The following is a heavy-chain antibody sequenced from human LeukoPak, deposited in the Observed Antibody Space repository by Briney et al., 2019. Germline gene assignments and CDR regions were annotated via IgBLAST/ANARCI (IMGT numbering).Heavy chain of an antibody. V-gene: IGHV1-69*04. J-gene: IGHJ4*02. CDR3: ARALGVYDSSGYSFDY. Sequence: GASVKVSCKASGGTSSSYAISWVRQAPGQGLEWMGRIIPIFGIANYAQKFQGRVTITADKSTSTAYMELSSLRSEDTAVYYCARALGVYDSSGYSFDYWGQGTLVTVSS. CDR1: GGTSSSYA. CDR2: IIPIFGIA. D-gene: IGHD3-22*01.